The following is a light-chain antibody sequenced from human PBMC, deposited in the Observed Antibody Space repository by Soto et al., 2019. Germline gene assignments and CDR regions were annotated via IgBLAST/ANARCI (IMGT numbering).Light chain of an antibody. CDR2: ESN. CDR1: SSNIGNNY. J-gene: IGLJ2*01. Sequence: QSVLTQPPSVSATPGQKVTISCSGSSSNIGNNYVSWYQQLPGTAPKLLIYESNKRPSGIPDRFSASKSGTSATLGITGLQTGDEADYYCGTWDSNLSAVVFGGGTKLTVL. V-gene: IGLV1-51*02. CDR3: GTWDSNLSAVV.